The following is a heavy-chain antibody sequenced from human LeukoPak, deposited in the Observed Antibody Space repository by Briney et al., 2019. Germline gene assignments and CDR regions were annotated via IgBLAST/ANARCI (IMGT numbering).Heavy chain of an antibody. J-gene: IGHJ3*02. CDR2: IYTSGST. D-gene: IGHD3-22*01. CDR3: ARHVEYYYDGSGYYVDAFDI. CDR1: GGSISSYY. V-gene: IGHV4-4*09. Sequence: SETLSLTCTVSGGSISSYYWSWIRQPPGKGLEWIGYIYTSGSTNYNPSLKSRVTISVDTSRTQFSLKLSSVTAADTAVYYCARHVEYYYDGSGYYVDAFDIWGQGTMVTVSS.